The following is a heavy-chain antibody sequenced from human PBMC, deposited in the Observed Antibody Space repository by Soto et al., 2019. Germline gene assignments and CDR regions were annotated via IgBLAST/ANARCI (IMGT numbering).Heavy chain of an antibody. Sequence: QVQLQQWGAGLLKPSETLSLTCAVYGESFSGYYWSWIRQPPGKGLEWIGEINHSGSTNYNPSLKSRVTISVDTSKNQFSLKLSSVTAADTAVYYCASPSRRYCSSTSCYKGYYYYGMDVWGQGTTVTVSS. CDR3: ASPSRRYCSSTSCYKGYYYYGMDV. CDR2: INHSGST. J-gene: IGHJ6*02. V-gene: IGHV4-34*01. CDR1: GESFSGYY. D-gene: IGHD2-2*02.